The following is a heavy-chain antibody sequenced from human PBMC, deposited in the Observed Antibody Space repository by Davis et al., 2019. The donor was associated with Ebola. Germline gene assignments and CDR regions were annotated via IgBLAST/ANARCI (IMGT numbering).Heavy chain of an antibody. Sequence: SETLSLTCTVYGASFSGYYWSWIRQPPGKGLEWIGEINHRGSTSYNPSLKSRVTISVDTSKNQFSLRLSSVTAADTAVYYCAREDIMITFGGVIVTGSIDYWGQGTLVTVSS. CDR1: GASFSGYY. CDR2: INHRGST. V-gene: IGHV4-34*01. D-gene: IGHD3-16*02. J-gene: IGHJ4*02. CDR3: AREDIMITFGGVIVTGSIDY.